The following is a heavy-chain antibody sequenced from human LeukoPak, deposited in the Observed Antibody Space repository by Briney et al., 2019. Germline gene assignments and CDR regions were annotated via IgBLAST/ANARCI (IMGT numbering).Heavy chain of an antibody. V-gene: IGHV3-7*01. D-gene: IGHD3-3*01. CDR2: IKQDGSEK. J-gene: IGHJ3*02. Sequence: PGGSLRHSCAASGFTFSSYWMSWVRQAPGKGLEWVANIKQDGSEKYYVDSVKGRFTISRDNAKNSLYLQMNSLRAEDTAVYYCAREDFWSGYYDAFDIWGQGTMVTVSS. CDR1: GFTFSSYW. CDR3: AREDFWSGYYDAFDI.